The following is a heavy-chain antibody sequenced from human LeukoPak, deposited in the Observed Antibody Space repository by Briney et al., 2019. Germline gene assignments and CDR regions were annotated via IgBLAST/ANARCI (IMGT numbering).Heavy chain of an antibody. Sequence: PGGSLRLSCAASGFTFSSYGMHWVRQAPGKGLVWVSRINSDGSTTNYADYVKGRFTISRDNAKNTLYLQMNSLRAEDTAVYYCARRSSGSPPYYFDYWGQGTLVTVSS. CDR2: INSDGSTT. CDR3: ARRSSGSPPYYFDY. V-gene: IGHV3-74*01. J-gene: IGHJ4*02. CDR1: GFTFSSYG. D-gene: IGHD1-26*01.